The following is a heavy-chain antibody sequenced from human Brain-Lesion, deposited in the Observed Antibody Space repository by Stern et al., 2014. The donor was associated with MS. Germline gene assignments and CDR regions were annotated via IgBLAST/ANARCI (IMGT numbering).Heavy chain of an antibody. CDR1: GFTFSSYT. CDR2: INRGSDYI. D-gene: IGHD5-18*01. Sequence: MQLVESGGGLVKPGGSLRLSCAASGFTFSSYTMNWVRQAPGKGLEWVSSINRGSDYIYYADSVKGRFTISRDNAKNSLYLQMNSLRDEDTALYYCARVETPLADFYYYYGMDVWGQGTTVTVSS. J-gene: IGHJ6*02. V-gene: IGHV3-21*01. CDR3: ARVETPLADFYYYYGMDV.